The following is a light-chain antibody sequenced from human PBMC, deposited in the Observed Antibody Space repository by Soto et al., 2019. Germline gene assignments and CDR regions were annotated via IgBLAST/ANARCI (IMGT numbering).Light chain of an antibody. J-gene: IGLJ1*01. CDR2: GNT. CDR1: SSNIGAGYD. CDR3: QSYDSSLTALHV. Sequence: QSVLTQPPSVSGAPGQRVTISCTGSSSNIGAGYDVQWYQQLPGTAPKLLMYGNTNRPSGVPDRFSGSKSGTSASLAITGLQAEDEADYYCQSYDSSLTALHVFGTGTKVNVL. V-gene: IGLV1-40*01.